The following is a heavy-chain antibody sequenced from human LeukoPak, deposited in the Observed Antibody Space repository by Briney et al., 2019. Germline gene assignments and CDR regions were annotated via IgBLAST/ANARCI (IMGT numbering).Heavy chain of an antibody. CDR3: AKEQQWLVLDY. Sequence: PGGSLRLSCAASGFTFRSYAVNWVRQAPGKGLEWISYISGSGSTIYYADSVQGRFTISRDNAENSLYLQMNSLRAEDTAVYFCAKEQQWLVLDYWGQGTLVTVSS. CDR2: ISGSGSTI. CDR1: GFTFRSYA. J-gene: IGHJ4*02. D-gene: IGHD6-19*01. V-gene: IGHV3-48*01.